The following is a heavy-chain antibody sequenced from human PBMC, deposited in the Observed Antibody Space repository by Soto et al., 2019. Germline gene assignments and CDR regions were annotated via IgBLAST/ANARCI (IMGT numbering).Heavy chain of an antibody. CDR2: IFSNDEK. CDR3: ARTLILYHYGMDV. Sequence: SGPTLVNPTETLTLTCTVSGFSLSNARMGVSWIRQPPGKALEWLAHIFSNDEKSYSTSLKSRPTLSKDSSKSQVVLTMTNMDPVDTATYYCARTLILYHYGMDVWGQGTTVTVSS. CDR1: GFSLSNARMG. V-gene: IGHV2-26*01. J-gene: IGHJ6*02. D-gene: IGHD3-16*02.